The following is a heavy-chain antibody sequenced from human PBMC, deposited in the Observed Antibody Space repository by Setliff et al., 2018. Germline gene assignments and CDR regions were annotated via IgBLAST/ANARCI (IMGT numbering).Heavy chain of an antibody. D-gene: IGHD1-26*01. J-gene: IGHJ6*02. V-gene: IGHV1-3*01. CDR1: GYTSTTNA. Sequence: AASVKVSCKASGYTSTTNALHWVRQAPGQRLEWMGWITAGNGDTEYSQKFQGRITITRDTSASTFYMELSSLRSEDTALYSCAASGGGAPYYYGLDVWGQGTTVTVSS. CDR2: ITAGNGDT. CDR3: AASGGGAPYYYGLDV.